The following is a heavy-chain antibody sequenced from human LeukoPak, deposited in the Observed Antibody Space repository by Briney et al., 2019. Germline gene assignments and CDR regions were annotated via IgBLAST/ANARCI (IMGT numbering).Heavy chain of an antibody. CDR1: GGSISVFY. J-gene: IGHJ5*02. CDR3: ARVKGSNWLDP. D-gene: IGHD6-6*01. Sequence: PSETLSLTCTVSGGSISVFYWTWIRQPPGKGLEWIGYSSNIEGTYYNPSLKSRVTISLDTSKNQFSLRLNSVTAADTAVYYCARVKGSNWLDPWGQGTLVTVSS. CDR2: SSNIEGT. V-gene: IGHV4-59*01.